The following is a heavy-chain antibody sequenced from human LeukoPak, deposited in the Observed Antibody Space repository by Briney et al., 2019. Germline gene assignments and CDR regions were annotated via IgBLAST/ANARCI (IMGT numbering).Heavy chain of an antibody. Sequence: PGGSLRLSCAASGFTFSSYGMHWVRQAPGKGLEWVAVISYDGSNKYYADSVKGRSTISRDNAKNSLYLQMNSLRAEDTAVYYCAREGITIFGVVMASPLDYWGQGTLVTVSS. CDR3: AREGITIFGVVMASPLDY. V-gene: IGHV3-30*03. CDR2: ISYDGSNK. J-gene: IGHJ4*02. D-gene: IGHD3-3*01. CDR1: GFTFSSYG.